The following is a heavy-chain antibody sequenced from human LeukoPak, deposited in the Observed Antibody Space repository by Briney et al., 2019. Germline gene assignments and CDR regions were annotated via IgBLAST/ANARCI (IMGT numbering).Heavy chain of an antibody. Sequence: GGSLRLSCAASGFTLSSHNMNWVRQAPGKGLEWVSFISRDSRNIYYADSVKGRFTISRDNAKNPLFLQMNSLRAEDTAVYYCASPAVAGYFDYWGQGALVTVSS. V-gene: IGHV3-21*01. CDR1: GFTLSSHN. J-gene: IGHJ4*02. D-gene: IGHD6-13*01. CDR2: ISRDSRNI. CDR3: ASPAVAGYFDY.